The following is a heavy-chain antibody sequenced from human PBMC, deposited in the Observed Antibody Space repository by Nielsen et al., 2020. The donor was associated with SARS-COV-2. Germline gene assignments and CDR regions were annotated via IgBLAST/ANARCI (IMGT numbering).Heavy chain of an antibody. CDR3: VRVRDDGHYYDTGPFDD. V-gene: IGHV3-74*01. CDR1: GFTFSSYY. Sequence: GGSLRLSCAGSGFTFSSYYFNWVRQAPGKGLMWVSRINPDGTKSAHADSVRGRFTISRDNARDTLSLQMNSLSVEDTAVYYCVRVRDDGHYYDTGPFDDWGQGALVTVSS. D-gene: IGHD3-22*01. CDR2: INPDGTKS. J-gene: IGHJ4*02.